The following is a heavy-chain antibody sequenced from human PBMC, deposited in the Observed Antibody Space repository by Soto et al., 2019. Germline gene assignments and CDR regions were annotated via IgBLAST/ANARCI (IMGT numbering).Heavy chain of an antibody. J-gene: IGHJ6*02. D-gene: IGHD6-13*01. V-gene: IGHV1-46*01. CDR1: GYTFTSYY. CDR3: ARGARVAAYYYCMDV. Sequence: ASVKVSCKASGYTFTSYYMHWVRQAPGQGLEWMGIINPSGGSTSYAQKFQGRVTMTRDTSTSTVYMELSSLRSEDTAVYYCARGARVAAYYYCMDVWGQGTTVTVSS. CDR2: INPSGGST.